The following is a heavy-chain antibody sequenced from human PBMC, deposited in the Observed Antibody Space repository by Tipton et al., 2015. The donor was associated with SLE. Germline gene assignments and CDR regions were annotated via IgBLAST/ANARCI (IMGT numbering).Heavy chain of an antibody. Sequence: SLRLSCAASGFTFDDYAMHWVRQAPGKGLEWVSGISWNSGSIGYADSVKGRFTISRDNAKNSLYLQMNSLRAEDTAVYFCTRGRSGRDGHNYMDSWGQGTLVTVSS. CDR1: GFTFDDYA. D-gene: IGHD5-24*01. V-gene: IGHV3-9*01. CDR2: ISWNSGSI. CDR3: TRGRSGRDGHNYMDS. J-gene: IGHJ5*02.